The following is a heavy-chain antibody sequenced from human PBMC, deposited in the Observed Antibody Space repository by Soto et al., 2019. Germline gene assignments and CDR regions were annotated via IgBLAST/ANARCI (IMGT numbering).Heavy chain of an antibody. CDR2: ISAYNGNT. D-gene: IGHD5-18*01. V-gene: IGHV1-18*01. CDR1: GYTFTSYG. Sequence: QVQLVQSGAEVKKPGASVKVSCKASGYTFTSYGISWVRQAPGQGLEWMGWISAYNGNTNYAQKLQGRVTMTTDTSTSTAYLELSSLRSDVTAVYYCARVCDTAMVSGWFDPWGQGPLVTVSS. CDR3: ARVCDTAMVSGWFDP. J-gene: IGHJ5*02.